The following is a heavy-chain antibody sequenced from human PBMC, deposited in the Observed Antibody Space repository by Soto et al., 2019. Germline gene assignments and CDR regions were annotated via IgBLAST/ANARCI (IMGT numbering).Heavy chain of an antibody. CDR3: ARGTLGYCSGGSCYAPPSFDY. CDR2: ISAYNGNT. J-gene: IGHJ4*02. CDR1: GYTFTSYG. V-gene: IGHV1-18*01. D-gene: IGHD2-15*01. Sequence: GASVKVSCKASGYTFTSYGISWVRQAPGQRLEWVGWISAYNGNTNYAQKLQGRVTMTTDTSTSTAYMELRSLRSDDTAVYYCARGTLGYCSGGSCYAPPSFDYWGQGTLVTVSS.